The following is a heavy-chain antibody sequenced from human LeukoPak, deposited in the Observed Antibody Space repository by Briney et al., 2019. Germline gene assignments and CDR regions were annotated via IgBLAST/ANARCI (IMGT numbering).Heavy chain of an antibody. Sequence: GESLKISCKGSGYSFTSYWIGWVRQMPGKGLEWMGNIYPGDSDTRYSPSFQGQVTISADKSISTAYLQWSSLKASDTAMYYCARHSQLLGGSWYETLGYYYYYMDVWGKGTTVTVSS. D-gene: IGHD6-13*01. J-gene: IGHJ6*03. V-gene: IGHV5-51*01. CDR1: GYSFTSYW. CDR2: IYPGDSDT. CDR3: ARHSQLLGGSWYETLGYYYYYMDV.